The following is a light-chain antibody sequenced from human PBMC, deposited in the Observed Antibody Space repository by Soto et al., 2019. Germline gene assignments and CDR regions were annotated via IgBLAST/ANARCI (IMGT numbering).Light chain of an antibody. J-gene: IGLJ2*01. Sequence: QSVLTQPPSVSAAPGQTVTIFCSGSSSNIGNNYVSWYQQLPGTAPKLLIYDNNKRSSGIPDRFSGSKSGTSATLGITGLQTGDEADYYCGTWDSSLSAGVFGGGTKLTVL. CDR1: SSNIGNNY. V-gene: IGLV1-51*01. CDR2: DNN. CDR3: GTWDSSLSAGV.